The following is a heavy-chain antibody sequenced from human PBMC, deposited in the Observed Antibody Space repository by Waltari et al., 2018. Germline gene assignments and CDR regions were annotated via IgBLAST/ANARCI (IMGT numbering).Heavy chain of an antibody. Sequence: QVQLQQWGAGLLKPSETLSLTCAVYGGSFSGYYWSWIRQPPGKGLEWIGEINHSGSTNYNPSLKSRVTISVDTSKNQFSRKLSSVTAADTAVYYCARRWARRGAAAVYFDLWGRGTLVTVSS. V-gene: IGHV4-34*01. J-gene: IGHJ2*01. D-gene: IGHD6-13*01. CDR2: INHSGST. CDR1: GGSFSGYY. CDR3: ARRWARRGAAAVYFDL.